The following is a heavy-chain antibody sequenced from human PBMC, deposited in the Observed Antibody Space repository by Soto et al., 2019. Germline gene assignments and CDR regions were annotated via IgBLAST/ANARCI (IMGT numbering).Heavy chain of an antibody. J-gene: IGHJ4*01. CDR2: IWYDGSNK. CDR3: ARDQGRGYNYGFDY. V-gene: IGHV3-33*01. CDR1: GFTFSSYG. D-gene: IGHD5-18*01. Sequence: QVQLVESGGGVVQPGRSLRLSCAASGFTFSSYGMHWVRQAPGKGLEWVAVIWYDGSNKYYADSVKGRFTISRDNSKNTLYLQMNSLRAEDTAVYYCARDQGRGYNYGFDYWGQEPWSPSPQ.